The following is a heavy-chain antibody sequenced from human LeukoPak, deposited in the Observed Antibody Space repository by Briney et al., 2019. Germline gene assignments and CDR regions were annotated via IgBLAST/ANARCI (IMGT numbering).Heavy chain of an antibody. CDR2: SYHSGGT. J-gene: IGHJ6*03. D-gene: IGHD3-3*01. V-gene: IGHV4-38-2*02. Sequence: SETLSLTCTVSGYSIRSGYYWAWIRQPPGKGLEWIGSSYHSGGTDYNPSLKSRVTISVDTSKNQFSLQLNSLTAADTAVYYCARAENDFWSGFYMDVWGKGTTVTVSS. CDR1: GYSIRSGYY. CDR3: ARAENDFWSGFYMDV.